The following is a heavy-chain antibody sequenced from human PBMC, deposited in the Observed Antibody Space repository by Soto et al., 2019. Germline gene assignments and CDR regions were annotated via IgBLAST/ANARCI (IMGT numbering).Heavy chain of an antibody. CDR1: TCSFYA. CDR2: LIPVFDTP. V-gene: IGHV1-69*01. CDR3: ASTPVTGRYSYYGMDA. D-gene: IGHD4-4*01. J-gene: IGHJ6*02. Sequence: QVQPVQSGSEVKKPGSSVRVSCKTCSFYAVSWVRQAPGQGLEWMGGLIPVFDTPSYEQKFQGRVTITADESKSTAYMELSSLRSEDTALYYCASTPVTGRYSYYGMDAWDQGIAVTVSS.